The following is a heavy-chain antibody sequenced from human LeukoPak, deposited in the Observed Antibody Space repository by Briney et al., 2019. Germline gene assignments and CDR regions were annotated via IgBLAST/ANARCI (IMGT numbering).Heavy chain of an antibody. CDR1: GGSINDIY. CDR3: ARQGLYGSVHYEDY. V-gene: IGHV4-4*07. CDR2: IYSSGAT. D-gene: IGHD6-19*01. J-gene: IGHJ4*02. Sequence: SETLSLTCSVSGGSINDIYWTWIRQPAGKGLEWIGRIYSSGATYYNPSLKSRVTISVDMSTNHFSLRLGSVTAADTAVYYRARQGLYGSVHYEDYWGQGTLVTVSS.